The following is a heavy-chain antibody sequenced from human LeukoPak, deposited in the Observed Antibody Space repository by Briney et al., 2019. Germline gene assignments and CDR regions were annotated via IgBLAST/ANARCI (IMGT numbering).Heavy chain of an antibody. V-gene: IGHV4-59*08. D-gene: IGHD2-15*01. CDR1: GGSISSYY. CDR2: IYYSGNT. Sequence: SETLSLTCTVSGGSISSYYWSWIRQPPGKGLEWIGYIYYSGNTNYNPSLKSRVTTSVDTSKNQFSLKLSSVTAADTAVYYCARLYSYDCSGGSCYGNYYCYYMDVWGKGTTVTVSS. J-gene: IGHJ6*03. CDR3: ARLYSYDCSGGSCYGNYYCYYMDV.